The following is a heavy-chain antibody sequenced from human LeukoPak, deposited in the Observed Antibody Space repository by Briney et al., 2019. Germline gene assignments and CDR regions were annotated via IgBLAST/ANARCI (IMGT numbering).Heavy chain of an antibody. D-gene: IGHD3-16*01. CDR1: GGSISSYY. CDR2: SYYRGST. V-gene: IGHV4-59*01. CDR3: ARDSRGGGPDFDY. Sequence: SETLSLTCTVSGGSISSYYCTWIRQPPGKGLEWLGNSYYRGSTNHNPSLKSRVTISLDTSKNQFSLKLTSVTAADTAVYYCARDSRGGGPDFDYWGQGTLVTVSS. J-gene: IGHJ4*02.